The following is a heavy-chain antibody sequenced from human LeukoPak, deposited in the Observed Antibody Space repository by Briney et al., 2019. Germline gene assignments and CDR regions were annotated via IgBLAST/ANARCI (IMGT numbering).Heavy chain of an antibody. V-gene: IGHV1-3*01. J-gene: IGHJ4*02. CDR3: ARNMVVVPQTPPTFDY. CDR1: GYTCTNYA. D-gene: IGHD2-2*01. CDR2: INAGNGNT. Sequence: GASAKVSCKASGYTCTNYAMHWVRQAPGQRLEWMGWINAGNGNTQYSQKFQGRVTITRDTSATTAYMELSSLTSEDTAVYYCARNMVVVPQTPPTFDYWGQGTLVTVSS.